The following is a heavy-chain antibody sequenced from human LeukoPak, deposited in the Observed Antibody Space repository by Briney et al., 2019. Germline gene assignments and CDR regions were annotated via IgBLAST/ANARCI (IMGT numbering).Heavy chain of an antibody. Sequence: PSETLSLTCTVSGGSISSYYWSWIRQPPGKGLEWIGYIYYSGSTNYNPSLKSRVTISVDTSKNQFSLKLSSVTAADTAVYYCARLSAKRYFFDYWGQGTLVTVSS. CDR2: IYYSGST. V-gene: IGHV4-59*08. J-gene: IGHJ4*02. D-gene: IGHD6-25*01. CDR3: ARLSAKRYFFDY. CDR1: GGSISSYY.